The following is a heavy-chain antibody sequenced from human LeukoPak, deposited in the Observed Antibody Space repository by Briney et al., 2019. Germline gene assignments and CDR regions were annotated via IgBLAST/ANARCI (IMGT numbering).Heavy chain of an antibody. V-gene: IGHV3-23*01. D-gene: IGHD2-2*02. J-gene: IGHJ4*02. CDR2: ISGSGGST. Sequence: PGGSLRLSCAASGFTFSSYAMSWVRQAPGKGLEWVSAISGSGGSTYYADSVKGRFTISRDNSKNTLYLQMNSLRAEDTAVYYCAKDPPLCSSTSCYIGFLFDYWGQGTLVTVSS. CDR3: AKDPPLCSSTSCYIGFLFDY. CDR1: GFTFSSYA.